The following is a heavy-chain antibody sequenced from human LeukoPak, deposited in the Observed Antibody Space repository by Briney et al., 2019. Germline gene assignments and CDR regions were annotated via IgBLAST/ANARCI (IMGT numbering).Heavy chain of an antibody. CDR1: GFMFSSYS. J-gene: IGHJ6*03. V-gene: IGHV3-48*04. CDR2: ISSSSTPK. Sequence: GGSLRLSCAGSGFMFSSYSMNWVRQAPGTGLEWISYISSSSTPKYYADSVKVRFAISRGNANNSLYLEMNSLRAEDTAVYYCARGQGIAADNFYYYMDVWGKGTTVTVSS. D-gene: IGHD6-25*01. CDR3: ARGQGIAADNFYYYMDV.